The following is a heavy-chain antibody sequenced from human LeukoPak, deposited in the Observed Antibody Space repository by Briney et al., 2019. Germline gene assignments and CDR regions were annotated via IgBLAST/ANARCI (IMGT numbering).Heavy chain of an antibody. V-gene: IGHV4-4*07. Sequence: SETLSLTCTVSGGSISSYYRSWIRQPAGKGLGWIGRIYTSGSTNYNPSLKSRVTMSVDTSKNQFSLKLSSVTAADTAVYYCAKSDYYASGLDYWGQGTLVTVSS. D-gene: IGHD3-10*01. CDR1: GGSISSYY. CDR2: IYTSGST. J-gene: IGHJ4*02. CDR3: AKSDYYASGLDY.